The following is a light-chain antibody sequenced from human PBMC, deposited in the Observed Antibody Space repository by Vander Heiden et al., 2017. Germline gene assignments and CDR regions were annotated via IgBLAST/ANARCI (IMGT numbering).Light chain of an antibody. CDR2: AAS. CDR1: QSISSY. CDR3: QQSYSTHT. V-gene: IGKV1-39*01. J-gene: IGKJ4*01. Sequence: DIQMTQSPSSLSASVGDRVTIPCRASQSISSYLNWYQQKPGKAPKLLIYAASSLQSGVPSRFSGSGSGTDFTLTISSLQPEDFATYYCQQSYSTHTLRGGAKVEIK.